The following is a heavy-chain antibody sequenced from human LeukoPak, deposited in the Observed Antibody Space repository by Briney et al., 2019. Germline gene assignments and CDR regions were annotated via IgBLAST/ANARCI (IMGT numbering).Heavy chain of an antibody. CDR2: INSDGSRI. J-gene: IGHJ5*02. CDR1: GFTFSRYW. D-gene: IGHD4-17*01. Sequence: GGSLRLSCAASGFTFSRYWMHWVRQAPGKGLVWVSRINSDGSRISYADSVKGRFTNSRDNAKNTLYLQMNSLRAEDTAVYYCARDADYGDWGGIDPWGQGTLVTVSS. CDR3: ARDADYGDWGGIDP. V-gene: IGHV3-74*01.